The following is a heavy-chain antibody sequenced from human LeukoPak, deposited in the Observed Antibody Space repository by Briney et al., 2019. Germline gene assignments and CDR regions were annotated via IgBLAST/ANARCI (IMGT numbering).Heavy chain of an antibody. CDR2: ISYDGSSK. Sequence: GGSLRLSCAASGFTFSSYGMHRVRQAPGKGLEWVAVISYDGSSKYYADSVKGRFTISRDNSKNTLYLQMNSLRAEDTAVYYCAKDGIYYGSGSYYPKDYWGQGTLVTVFS. J-gene: IGHJ4*02. CDR3: AKDGIYYGSGSYYPKDY. CDR1: GFTFSSYG. D-gene: IGHD3-10*01. V-gene: IGHV3-30*18.